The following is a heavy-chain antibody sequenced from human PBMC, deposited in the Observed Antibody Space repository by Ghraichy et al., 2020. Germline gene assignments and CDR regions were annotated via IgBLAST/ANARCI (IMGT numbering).Heavy chain of an antibody. CDR2: ISSDSNGDNT. CDR3: VRTGVAVAGVDC. D-gene: IGHD6-19*01. J-gene: IGHJ4*02. Sequence: GGSLRLSCSASGFTFSSYDMHWVRQAPGKGLEYVSSISSDSNGDNTYYADSMKGRFTISRDNSKNTLYLQMSSLRADDTAVYYCVRTGVAVAGVDCWGQGTLVTVSS. CDR1: GFTFSSYD. V-gene: IGHV3-64D*09.